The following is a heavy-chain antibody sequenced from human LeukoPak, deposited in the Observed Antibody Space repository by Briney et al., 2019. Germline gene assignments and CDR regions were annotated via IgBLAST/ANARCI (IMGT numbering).Heavy chain of an antibody. D-gene: IGHD3-3*01. V-gene: IGHV3-21*01. CDR1: GFTFSSYS. CDR3: ARDTYDHDFWSGYYYGMDV. J-gene: IGHJ6*02. CDR2: ISSSSSYI. Sequence: GGSLRLSCAASGFTFSSYSMNWVRQAPGKGLEWVSSISSSSSYIYYADSVKGRFTISRDNAKNSLYLQMNSLRAEDTAVYYCARDTYDHDFWSGYYYGMDVWGQGTTVTASS.